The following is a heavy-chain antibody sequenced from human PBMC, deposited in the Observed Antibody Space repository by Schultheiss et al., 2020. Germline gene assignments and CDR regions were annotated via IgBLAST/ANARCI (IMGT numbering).Heavy chain of an antibody. V-gene: IGHV3-74*01. CDR1: GFTFSNEA. CDR2: INSDGTST. CDR3: TSLGWER. J-gene: IGHJ4*02. Sequence: GESLKISCAASGFTFSNEAMSWLRQPPGKGLVWVSRINSDGTSTTYADSVKGRFTISRDNAKSTLYLQMNSLKTEDTAVYYCTSLGWERWGQGTLVTVSS. D-gene: IGHD4-23*01.